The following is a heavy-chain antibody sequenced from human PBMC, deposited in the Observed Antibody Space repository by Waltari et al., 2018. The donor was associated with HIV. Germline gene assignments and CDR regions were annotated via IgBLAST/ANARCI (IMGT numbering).Heavy chain of an antibody. Sequence: EVQLVQSGAEVKKPGESLKISCKGSGYSFTSYWIGWVRQMPGKGLEWLGIIYPGDSDTRYTPSIQGQVTISAHKPIRTAYLQWSSLKASDTAMYYCARGYYYVSDKDWGLFDYWGQGTLVTVSS. V-gene: IGHV5-51*01. J-gene: IGHJ4*02. CDR2: IYPGDSDT. CDR1: GYSFTSYW. CDR3: ARGYYYVSDKDWGLFDY. D-gene: IGHD3-10*01.